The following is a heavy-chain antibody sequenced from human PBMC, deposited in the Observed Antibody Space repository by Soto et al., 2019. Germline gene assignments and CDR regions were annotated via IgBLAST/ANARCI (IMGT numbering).Heavy chain of an antibody. V-gene: IGHV4-59*01. CDR2: IYYSGST. CDR3: ARDEVYCSGGSCYPVWFDP. D-gene: IGHD2-15*01. CDR1: GGSISSYY. Sequence: PSETLSLTCTVSGGSISSYYWSWIRQPPGKGLEWIGYIYYSGSTNYNPSLKSRVTISVDTSKNQFSLKLSSVTAADTAVYYCARDEVYCSGGSCYPVWFDPWGQGTLVTVSS. J-gene: IGHJ5*02.